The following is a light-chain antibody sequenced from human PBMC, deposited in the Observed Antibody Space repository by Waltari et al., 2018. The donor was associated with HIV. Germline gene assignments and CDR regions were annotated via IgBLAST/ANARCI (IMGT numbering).Light chain of an antibody. Sequence: SYVLTQPPSVSVAPGKTARITCGGNNIGSKSVNWYQQKPGQAPVLVIDDESDRPSGIPERFSGSNSGNTATLTISRVEAGDEADYYCQVWDSSSDRVFGGGTKLTVL. CDR1: NIGSKS. V-gene: IGLV3-21*04. CDR3: QVWDSSSDRV. J-gene: IGLJ3*02. CDR2: DES.